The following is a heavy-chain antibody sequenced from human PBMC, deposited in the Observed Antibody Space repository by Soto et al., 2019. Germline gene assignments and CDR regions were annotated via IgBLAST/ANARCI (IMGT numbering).Heavy chain of an antibody. D-gene: IGHD3-22*01. CDR1: GFTFSDYY. Sequence: QVQLVESGGGLVKPGGSLRLSCAASGFTFSDYYMSWIRQAPGQGLEWVSYIRSSRSYTNYADSLKGRFTISRDNAKNSLYLQRNSRSGVATAVYYCARVLVHGSGYFQMGNYYYYYGMDVWGQGTTVTVSS. J-gene: IGHJ6*02. CDR3: ARVLVHGSGYFQMGNYYYYYGMDV. CDR2: IRSSRSYT. V-gene: IGHV3-11*06.